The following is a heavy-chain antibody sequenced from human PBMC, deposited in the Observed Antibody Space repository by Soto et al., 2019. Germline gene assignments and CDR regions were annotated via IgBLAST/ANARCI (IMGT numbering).Heavy chain of an antibody. J-gene: IGHJ6*02. V-gene: IGHV1-2*04. CDR1: GYTFTGYY. CDR3: AKDYSNYVGYYGMDV. CDR2: INPNSGGT. D-gene: IGHD4-4*01. Sequence: GASVKVSCKASGYTFTGYYMHWVRQAPGQGLEWMGWINPNSGGTNYAQKFQGWVTMTRDTSISTAYMELSRLRSDDTAVYYCAKDYSNYVGYYGMDVWGQGTTVTVS.